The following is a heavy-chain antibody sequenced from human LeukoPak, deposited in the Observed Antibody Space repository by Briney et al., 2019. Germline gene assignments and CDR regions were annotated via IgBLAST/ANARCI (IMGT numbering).Heavy chain of an antibody. Sequence: GGSLRLSCAASGFTFSSYSMNWVRQAPGKGLEWVSYISSSSSTIYYADSVKGRFTISRDNAKNSLYLQMNSLRAEDTAVYYCASTYYYDSSGYYWAYYYYGMDVWGQGTTVTVSS. D-gene: IGHD3-22*01. CDR2: ISSSSSTI. J-gene: IGHJ6*02. CDR1: GFTFSSYS. V-gene: IGHV3-48*01. CDR3: ASTYYYDSSGYYWAYYYYGMDV.